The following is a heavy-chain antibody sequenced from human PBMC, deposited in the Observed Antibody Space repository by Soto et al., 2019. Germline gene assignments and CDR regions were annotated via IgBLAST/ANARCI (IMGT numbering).Heavy chain of an antibody. Sequence: EVQLLESGGGLVQPGGSLRLSCAASGFTFSSYAMSWVRQAPGKGLEWVSAISGSGGSTYYADSVKGRFTISRDNSKNTLYLQMNSRRAEDTAVYYCGRRSSGWDFDYWGQGTLVTVSS. J-gene: IGHJ4*02. V-gene: IGHV3-23*01. CDR2: ISGSGGST. CDR3: GRRSSGWDFDY. D-gene: IGHD6-19*01. CDR1: GFTFSSYA.